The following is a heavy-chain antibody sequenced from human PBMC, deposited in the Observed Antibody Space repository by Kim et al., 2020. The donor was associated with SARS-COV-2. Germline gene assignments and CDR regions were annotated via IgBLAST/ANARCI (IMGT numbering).Heavy chain of an antibody. CDR2: ISSSGSTI. V-gene: IGHV3-11*01. CDR1: GFTFSDYD. CDR3: ARRSGVVLMVYARPGFDY. Sequence: GGSMRLSCAASGFTFSDYDMSWVRQAPGKGLEWVSYISSSGSTIYYADSVKGRFTISRDNAKNSLYLQMNSLRAEDTAVYYCARRSGVVLMVYARPGFDYWGQGTLVTVSS. D-gene: IGHD2-8*01. J-gene: IGHJ4*02.